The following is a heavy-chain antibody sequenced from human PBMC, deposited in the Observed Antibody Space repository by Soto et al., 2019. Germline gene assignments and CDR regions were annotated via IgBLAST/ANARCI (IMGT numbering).Heavy chain of an antibody. Sequence: QVQVVQSGAEVKKPGASVKVSCKTSGYTFTSYDISWVRQAPGQGLEWMGWISGYNGNTNYAQKLQGRVTMTTDTYTSTAYLELRILRSDDTAVYYCAREAAATHDGFDIWGQGTMVIVSS. J-gene: IGHJ3*02. CDR2: ISGYNGNT. V-gene: IGHV1-18*01. D-gene: IGHD6-25*01. CDR1: GYTFTSYD. CDR3: AREAAATHDGFDI.